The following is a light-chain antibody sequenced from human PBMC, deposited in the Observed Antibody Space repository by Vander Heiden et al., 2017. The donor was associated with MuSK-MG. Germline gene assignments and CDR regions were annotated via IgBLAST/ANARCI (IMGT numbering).Light chain of an antibody. Sequence: DIQMTQSPSSLSASVGDRVTITCRASQSISTFLNWYQQTPGKAPKVLSYDASNLHSGVPSRFSGSGSGTDFTLTISSLQTEDFGTYYCHQSSSAPCNFGQGTKLEI. J-gene: IGKJ2*02. CDR3: HQSSSAPCN. CDR1: QSISTF. CDR2: DAS. V-gene: IGKV1-39*01.